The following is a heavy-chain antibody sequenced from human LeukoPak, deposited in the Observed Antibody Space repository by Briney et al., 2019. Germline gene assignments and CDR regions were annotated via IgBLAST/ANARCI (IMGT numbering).Heavy chain of an antibody. CDR3: ARRAVHTLYYYYYYMDV. V-gene: IGHV1-8*01. Sequence: ASVKVSCKASGYTFTSYDINWVRQATGQGLEWMGWMNPNSGNTGYAQKFQGRVTMTRNTSIITAYMELSSLRSEDTAVYYCARRAVHTLYYYYYYMDVWGKGTTVTVSS. CDR1: GYTFTSYD. D-gene: IGHD6-19*01. J-gene: IGHJ6*03. CDR2: MNPNSGNT.